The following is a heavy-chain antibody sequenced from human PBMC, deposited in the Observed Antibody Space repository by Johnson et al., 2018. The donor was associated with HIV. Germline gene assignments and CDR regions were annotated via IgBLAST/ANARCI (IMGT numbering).Heavy chain of an antibody. V-gene: IGHV3-43D*03. Sequence: VQLVESGGAVVQHGGSLRLSCAASGFTYDDYAIHWVRQSPGKGLEWVSLISWDGKRNYYADSVKGRFTISRNTSENSLYLQMNRLRPEDTAVYYRAKWKYCSGDNCYSEFGVFDDAFDIWGQGTMVTVSS. CDR3: AKWKYCSGDNCYSEFGVFDDAFDI. CDR1: GFTYDDYA. CDR2: ISWDGKRN. D-gene: IGHD2-15*01. J-gene: IGHJ3*02.